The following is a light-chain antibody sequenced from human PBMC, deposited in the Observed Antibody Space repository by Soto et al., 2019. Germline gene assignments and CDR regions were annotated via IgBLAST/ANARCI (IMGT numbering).Light chain of an antibody. CDR2: EGT. J-gene: IGLJ1*01. V-gene: IGLV2-14*02. Sequence: QSVLTQPASVSGSPGQSITISCTGTNSDVESYNLVSWFRQHPGEAPKLIVYEGTKRPSGVSNRFSGSKSGNTASLTISGLQAEDEADYFCSSYTSSQAYVFGTGTKVTVL. CDR1: NSDVESYNL. CDR3: SSYTSSQAYV.